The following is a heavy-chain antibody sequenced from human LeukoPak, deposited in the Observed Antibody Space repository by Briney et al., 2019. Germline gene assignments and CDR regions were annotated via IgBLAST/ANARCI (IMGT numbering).Heavy chain of an antibody. CDR2: IYYSGST. J-gene: IGHJ5*02. V-gene: IGHV4-59*01. Sequence: KASETLSLTCTVSGGSISSYYWSWIRQPPGKGLEWIGYIYYSGSTNYNPSLKSRVTISVDTSKNQFSLKLSSVTAADTAVYYCARKRVTQSVGNWSDPWGQGTLVTVSS. CDR1: GGSISSYY. CDR3: ARKRVTQSVGNWSDP. D-gene: IGHD4-23*01.